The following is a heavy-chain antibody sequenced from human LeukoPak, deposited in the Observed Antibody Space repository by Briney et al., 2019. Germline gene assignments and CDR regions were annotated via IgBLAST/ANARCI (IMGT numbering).Heavy chain of an antibody. V-gene: IGHV3-74*01. CDR2: INSDGGTT. Sequence: HGGSLRLSCGASGFTFGTYWMHWVRQAPGKGLVWVSGINSDGGTTTYADSVKGRFTISRDNAKNTLYLQMNSLRAEDTAVYYCAELGITMIGGVWGKGTTVTISS. CDR3: AELGITMIGGV. CDR1: GFTFGTYW. D-gene: IGHD3-10*02. J-gene: IGHJ6*04.